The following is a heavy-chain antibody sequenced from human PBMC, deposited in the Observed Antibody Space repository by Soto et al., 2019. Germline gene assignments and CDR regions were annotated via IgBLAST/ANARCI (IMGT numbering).Heavy chain of an antibody. CDR1: GFTFSSYA. V-gene: IGHV3-23*01. CDR3: AKDSSSWYTSPGDYYYGMDV. Sequence: PGGSLRLSCAASGFTFSSYAMSWVRQAPGKGLEWVSAISGSGGNTYYADSVKGRFTISRDNAKNTLYLQMNSLRAEDTAVYYCAKDSSSWYTSPGDYYYGMDVWGQGTTVTVSS. D-gene: IGHD6-13*01. J-gene: IGHJ6*02. CDR2: ISGSGGNT.